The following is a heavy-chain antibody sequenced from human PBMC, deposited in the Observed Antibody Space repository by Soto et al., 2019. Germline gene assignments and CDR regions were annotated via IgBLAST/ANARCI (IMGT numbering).Heavy chain of an antibody. J-gene: IGHJ4*02. D-gene: IGHD2-15*01. CDR1: GGSISSCGYY. Sequence: SETLSLTCTFSGGSISSCGYYWSWIRQHPGKGLEWIGYIYYSGGTYYNPSLKSRVAISVDTSKNQFSLKLSSVTAADTAVYYCARDIERNYFDYWGQGTLVTVSS. CDR2: IYYSGGT. CDR3: ARDIERNYFDY. V-gene: IGHV4-31*03.